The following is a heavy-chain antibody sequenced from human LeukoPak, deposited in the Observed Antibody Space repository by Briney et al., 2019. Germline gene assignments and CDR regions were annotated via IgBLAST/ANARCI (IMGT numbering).Heavy chain of an antibody. CDR1: GGTVSRSGSS. D-gene: IGHD6-6*01. CDR3: ARDLRSSSSSGINYYGMDV. V-gene: IGHV4-31*02. Sequence: SQTLSLTCTVSGGTVSRSGSSWNWIRQHPGKGLEWLGYIYYSWSTYYNPSLKSRVTISVDTSKNQFSLKLSSVTAADTAVYYCARDLRSSSSSGINYYGMDVWGQGTTVTVSS. CDR2: IYYSWST. J-gene: IGHJ6*02.